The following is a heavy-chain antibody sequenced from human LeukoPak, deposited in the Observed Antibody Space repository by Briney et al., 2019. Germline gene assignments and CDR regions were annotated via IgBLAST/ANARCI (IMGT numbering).Heavy chain of an antibody. V-gene: IGHV1-3*01. Sequence: ASVKVSCKASGYTFTSYPMHWVRQAPGQRLEWMGWINPGDGNTKYSQKFQSRVTITRDTSASTAYMELSSLRSEDSAVYYCARDLNWYFDYWGQGTLVTVSS. D-gene: IGHD1-1*01. J-gene: IGHJ4*02. CDR1: GYTFTSYP. CDR3: ARDLNWYFDY. CDR2: INPGDGNT.